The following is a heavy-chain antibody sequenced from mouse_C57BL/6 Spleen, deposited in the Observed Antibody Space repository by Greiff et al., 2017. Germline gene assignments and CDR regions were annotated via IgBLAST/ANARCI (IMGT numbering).Heavy chain of an antibody. CDR3: ARGLSPEAY. J-gene: IGHJ3*01. CDR2: ISSGSSTI. CDR1: GFTFSDYG. D-gene: IGHD1-1*02. V-gene: IGHV5-17*01. Sequence: EVMLVESGGGLVKPGGSLKLSCAASGFTFSDYGMHWVRQAPGKGLEWVAYISSGSSTIYYADTVKGRFTISRDNANSTLFLQMTSLRSEDTAMYYSARGLSPEAYWGQGTLVTVSA.